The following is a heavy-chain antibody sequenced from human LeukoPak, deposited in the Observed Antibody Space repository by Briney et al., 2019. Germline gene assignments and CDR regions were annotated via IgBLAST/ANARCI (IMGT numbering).Heavy chain of an antibody. CDR1: GGSFSGYY. Sequence: SETLSLTCAVYGGSFSGYYWSWIRQPPGKGLEWIGEINHSASTNYNPSLKSRVTISVDTSKNQFSLKLSSVTAADTAVYYCARARCGGDCYLPRFDYWGQGTLVTVSS. V-gene: IGHV4-34*01. J-gene: IGHJ4*02. CDR2: INHSAST. D-gene: IGHD2-21*02. CDR3: ARARCGGDCYLPRFDY.